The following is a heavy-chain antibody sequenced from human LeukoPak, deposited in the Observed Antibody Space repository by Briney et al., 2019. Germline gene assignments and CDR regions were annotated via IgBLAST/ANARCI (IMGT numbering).Heavy chain of an antibody. CDR1: GGSISSGDYY. J-gene: IGHJ4*02. CDR3: ARGDGSYTIDY. CDR2: IYYSGST. Sequence: SETLSLTCTVSGGSISSGDYYWSWIRQPPGKGLEWIGYIYYSGSTYYNPSLKSRVTISVDTSKNQFSLKLSSVTAADTAVYYCARGDGSYTIDYWGQGTLVTVSS. D-gene: IGHD1-26*01. V-gene: IGHV4-30-4*08.